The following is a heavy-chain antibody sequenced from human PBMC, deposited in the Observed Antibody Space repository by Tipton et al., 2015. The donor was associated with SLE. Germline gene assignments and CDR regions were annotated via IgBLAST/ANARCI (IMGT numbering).Heavy chain of an antibody. CDR1: GFTFSSYG. Sequence: SGFTFSSYGMHWVRQAPGKGLEWVAFIRYDGSNKYYADSVKGQFTISRDNSKNTMYLQMNSLRAEDTAVYYCAKDMVTYGTGAFDIWGQGTMVTVSS. CDR2: IRYDGSNK. CDR3: AKDMVTYGTGAFDI. J-gene: IGHJ3*02. D-gene: IGHD2-8*02. V-gene: IGHV3-30*02.